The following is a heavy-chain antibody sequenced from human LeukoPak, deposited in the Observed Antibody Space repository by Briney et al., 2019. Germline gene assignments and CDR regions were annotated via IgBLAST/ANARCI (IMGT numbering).Heavy chain of an antibody. J-gene: IGHJ4*02. CDR2: IYYSGST. V-gene: IGHV4-59*08. CDR1: GGSISSYY. D-gene: IGHD6-13*01. Sequence: SETLSLTCTVSGGSISSYYWSWIRQPPGKGLEWIGYIYYSGSTNYNPSLKSRVTISVDTSKNQFSLKLSSVTAADTAVYYCARHFYLVGWSSSWYWDYFDYWGQGTLVTVSS. CDR3: ARHFYLVGWSSSWYWDYFDY.